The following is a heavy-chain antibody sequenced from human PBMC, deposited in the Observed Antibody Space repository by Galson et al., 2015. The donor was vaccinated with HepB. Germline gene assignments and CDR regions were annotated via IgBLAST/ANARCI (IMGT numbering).Heavy chain of an antibody. CDR3: ARVSADPDCGGDCYFDY. D-gene: IGHD2-21*02. Sequence: SLRLSCAASGFTVSSNYMSWVRQAPGKGLEWVSVIYSGGSTYYADSVKGRFTISRHNSKNTLYLQMNSLRAEDTAVYYCARVSADPDCGGDCYFDYWGQGTLVTVSS. V-gene: IGHV3-53*04. J-gene: IGHJ4*02. CDR2: IYSGGST. CDR1: GFTVSSNY.